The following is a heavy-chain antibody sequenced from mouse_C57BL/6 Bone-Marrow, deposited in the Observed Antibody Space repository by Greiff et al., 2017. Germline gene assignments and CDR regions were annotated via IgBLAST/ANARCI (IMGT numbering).Heavy chain of an antibody. Sequence: QVQLQQPGAELVKPGASVKLSCKASGYTFTNYWMHWVKQRPGQGLEWIGMMHPNCGSPDYNEKFKSEATLSLDKSSRTAYMELSSLTSEDSAVYYCARSYDYDDYTMDYWGQGTSVTVSS. J-gene: IGHJ4*01. CDR1: GYTFTNYW. V-gene: IGHV1-64*01. CDR2: MHPNCGSP. CDR3: ARSYDYDDYTMDY. D-gene: IGHD2-4*01.